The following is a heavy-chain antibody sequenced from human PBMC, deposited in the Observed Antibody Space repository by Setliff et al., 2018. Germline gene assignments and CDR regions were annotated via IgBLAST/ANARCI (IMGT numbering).Heavy chain of an antibody. V-gene: IGHV3-48*03. D-gene: IGHD1-7*01. Sequence: AGGSLRLSCTVSGFTFTDHGMNWVRQAPGRGLEWVSYINNWGYSTYYADSVKGRFTISRDNAKNSLFLHMTSLRAEDTAVYYCAKPQVELRWGFESWGQGTPVTVSS. CDR1: GFTFTDHG. CDR3: AKPQVELRWGFES. CDR2: INNWGYST. J-gene: IGHJ4*02.